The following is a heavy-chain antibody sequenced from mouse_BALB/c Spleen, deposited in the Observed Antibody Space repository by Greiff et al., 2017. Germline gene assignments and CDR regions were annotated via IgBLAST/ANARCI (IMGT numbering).Heavy chain of an antibody. CDR3: ARSGGNYRDYYAMDY. V-gene: IGHV5-17*02. Sequence: EVQGVESGGGLVQPGGSRKLSCAASGLTFSSFGMHWVRQAPEKGLEWVAYISSGSSTIYYADTVKGRFTISRDNPKNTLFLQMTSLRSEDTAMYYCARSGGNYRDYYAMDYWGQGTSVTVSS. D-gene: IGHD2-1*01. J-gene: IGHJ4*01. CDR2: ISSGSSTI. CDR1: GLTFSSFG.